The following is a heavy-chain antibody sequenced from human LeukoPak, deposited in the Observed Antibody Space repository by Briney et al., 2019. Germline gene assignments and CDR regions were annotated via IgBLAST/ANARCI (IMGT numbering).Heavy chain of an antibody. CDR3: ASDYGDYEAVLDY. Sequence: GGSLRLSCAASGFTVGNNYMSWVRQAPGKGLEWVSVIYRGGSTYYADSVKGRFTISRDNSKNTLYLQMNSLRADDTAVYYCASDYGDYEAVLDYWGQGTLVTVSS. CDR2: IYRGGST. V-gene: IGHV3-66*01. CDR1: GFTVGNNY. D-gene: IGHD4-17*01. J-gene: IGHJ4*02.